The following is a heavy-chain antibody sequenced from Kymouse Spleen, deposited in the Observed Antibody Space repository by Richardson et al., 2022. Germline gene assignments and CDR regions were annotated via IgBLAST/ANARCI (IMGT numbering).Heavy chain of an antibody. J-gene: IGHJ4*02. CDR3: AAMVRGVEDY. Sequence: EVQLVESGGGLVQPGRSLRLSCAASGFTFDDYAMHWVRQAPGKGLEWVSGISWNSGSIGYADSVKGRFTISRDNAKNSLYLQMNSLRAEDTALYYCAAMVRGVEDYWGQGTLVTVSS. CDR1: GFTFDDYA. V-gene: IGHV3-9*01. D-gene: IGHD3-10*01. CDR2: ISWNSGSI.